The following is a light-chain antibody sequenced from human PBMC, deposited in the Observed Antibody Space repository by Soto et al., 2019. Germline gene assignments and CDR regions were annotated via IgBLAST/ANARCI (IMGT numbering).Light chain of an antibody. J-gene: IGKJ5*01. V-gene: IGKV3-15*01. CDR3: QQYTGPPTP. CDR1: QSVSSK. Sequence: VCMPSPGSLSVYPGERVTLSCRASQSVSSKLAWYQQKPGQAPRLLIYGASSRVIDFPARFSGSGSGTEFTLTISSLQSEDSAVYFCQQYTGPPTPFGQGRRLEIK. CDR2: GAS.